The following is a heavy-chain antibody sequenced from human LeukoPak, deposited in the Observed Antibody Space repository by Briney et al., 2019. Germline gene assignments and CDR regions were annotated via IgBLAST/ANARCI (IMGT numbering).Heavy chain of an antibody. CDR3: AREGSYSSSWYLDY. D-gene: IGHD6-13*01. Sequence: PGGSLRLSCAASGFTFSSYSMNWVRQAPGKGLEWVSYISSSSSTIYYADSVKGRFTISRDNAKNSLYLQMNSLRDEDTAVYYCAREGSYSSSWYLDYWGQGTLVTVSS. CDR1: GFTFSSYS. V-gene: IGHV3-48*02. CDR2: ISSSSSTI. J-gene: IGHJ4*02.